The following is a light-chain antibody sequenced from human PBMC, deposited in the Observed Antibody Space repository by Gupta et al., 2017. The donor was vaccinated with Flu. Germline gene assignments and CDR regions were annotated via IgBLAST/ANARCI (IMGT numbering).Light chain of an antibody. V-gene: IGLV2-8*01. CDR3: ASWEGSSNGVV. CDR2: EVN. CDR1: NNSDGGNKS. J-gene: IGLJ2*01. Sequence: ALPQPPSSASSPRRPIATTCTSTNNSDGGNKSVSWHQQDPGTAPKPLIFEVNQRPSGVPDRFSGSKSGTTASLTITGLQAEDEADYYCASWEGSSNGVVFGGGTKLTVL.